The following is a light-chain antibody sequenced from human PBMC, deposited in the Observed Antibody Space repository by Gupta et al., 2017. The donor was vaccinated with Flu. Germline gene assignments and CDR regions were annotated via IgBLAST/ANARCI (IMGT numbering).Light chain of an antibody. CDR2: DVS. V-gene: IGLV2-14*03. CDR1: SSDVGNDNY. J-gene: IGLJ1*01. CDR3: SSYTSSSSYL. Sequence: ALTQPASVTGSPGQSITISCTGTSSDVGNDNYVSWYQQHPGKAPKLMIYDVSNRPAGISNRFSGSKSGNTASLTISGLQAEDEADYYCSSYTSSSSYLFGTGTKVSVL.